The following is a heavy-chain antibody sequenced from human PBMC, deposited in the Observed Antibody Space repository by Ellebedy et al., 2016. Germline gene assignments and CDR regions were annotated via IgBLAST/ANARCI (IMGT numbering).Heavy chain of an antibody. V-gene: IGHV1-46*02. CDR2: INPTGGST. J-gene: IGHJ3*01. Sequence: ASVKVSCXASAYSYNTYGINWVRQAPGQGLEWLGSINPTGGSTWYAQRFQGRVTMTRDTSTNTVYMELSSLRSEDTAVYYCARDIAWSDMDVVIAEHAFDLWGQGTKVTISS. CDR1: AYSYNTYG. CDR3: ARDIAWSDMDVVIAEHAFDL. D-gene: IGHD3-22*01.